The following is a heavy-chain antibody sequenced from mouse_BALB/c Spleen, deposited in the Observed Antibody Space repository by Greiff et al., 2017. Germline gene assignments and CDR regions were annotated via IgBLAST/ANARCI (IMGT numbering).Heavy chain of an antibody. J-gene: IGHJ2*01. D-gene: IGHD1-3*01. CDR2: ISSGGSYT. CDR1: GFTFSSYT. CDR3: TRNLKGY. Sequence: EVMLVESGGGLVKPGGSLKLSCAASGFTFSSYTMSWVRQTPEKRLEWVATISSGGSYTYYPDSVKGRFTISRDNAKNTLYLQMSSLKSEDTAMYYCTRNLKGYWGQGTTLTVSS. V-gene: IGHV5-6-4*01.